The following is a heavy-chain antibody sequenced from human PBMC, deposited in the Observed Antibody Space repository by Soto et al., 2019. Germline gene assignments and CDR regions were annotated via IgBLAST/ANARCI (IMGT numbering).Heavy chain of an antibody. V-gene: IGHV4-31*03. CDR3: TYGSGSYYGAFDY. CDR1: GCSISSGGYY. Sequence: SETLSLTCTVSGCSISSGGYYWSWIRQHPGKGLEWIGYIYYSGSTYYNPSLKSRVAISVDTSKNQFSLKLSSVTAADTAVYYCTYGSGSYYGAFDYWGQGTRVTVS. D-gene: IGHD3-10*01. J-gene: IGHJ4*02. CDR2: IYYSGST.